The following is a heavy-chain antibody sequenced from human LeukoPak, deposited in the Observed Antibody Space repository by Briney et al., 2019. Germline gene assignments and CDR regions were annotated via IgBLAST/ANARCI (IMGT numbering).Heavy chain of an antibody. CDR2: INWNGGRS. CDR1: GFIFSSYS. Sequence: PGGSLRLSCAASGFIFSSYSMSWVRQAPGKGLEWVSAINWNGGRSGHADSVKGRFTISRDNAKSSLYLQMNRLRAEDTALYYCVRDGNTAYYYDYWGQGTLVTVSS. CDR3: VRDGNTAYYYDY. J-gene: IGHJ4*02. V-gene: IGHV3-20*04. D-gene: IGHD2/OR15-2a*01.